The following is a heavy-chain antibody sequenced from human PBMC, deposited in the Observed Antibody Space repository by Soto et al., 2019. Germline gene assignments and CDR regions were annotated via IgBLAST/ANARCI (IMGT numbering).Heavy chain of an antibody. V-gene: IGHV3-33*01. CDR2: IWYDGSNK. CDR3: ARETGMRDSSSWSPLSPPFCFDY. Sequence: GGSLRLSCAASGFTFSSYGMHWVRQAPGKGLEWVAVIWYDGSNKYYADSVKGRFTISRDNSKNTLYLQMNSLRAEDTAVYYCARETGMRDSSSWSPLSPPFCFDYWGQGTLVTVSS. J-gene: IGHJ4*02. CDR1: GFTFSSYG. D-gene: IGHD6-13*01.